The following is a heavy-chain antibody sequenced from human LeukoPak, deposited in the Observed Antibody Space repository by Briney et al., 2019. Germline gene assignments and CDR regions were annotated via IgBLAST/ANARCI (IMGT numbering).Heavy chain of an antibody. CDR1: GFTFSSYS. J-gene: IGHJ4*02. D-gene: IGHD3-22*01. CDR2: ISSSRSYI. V-gene: IGHV3-21*01. Sequence: GGSLRLSCAASGFTFSSYSMNWVRQAPGKGLEWVSSISSSRSYIYYADSVKGRFTISRDNAKNSLYLQMNSLRAEDTAVYYCARRYYDSSGYYWGFDYWGQGTLVTVSS. CDR3: ARRYYDSSGYYWGFDY.